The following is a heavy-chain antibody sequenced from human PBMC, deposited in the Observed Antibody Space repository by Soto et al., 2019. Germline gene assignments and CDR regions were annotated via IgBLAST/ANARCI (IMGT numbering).Heavy chain of an antibody. D-gene: IGHD2-21*02. V-gene: IGHV2-5*02. CDR2: IYWDDDK. CDR3: IQSRCGGDCLQSYASYYYYGMDV. Sequence: QITLKESGPTLVKPTQTLTLTCTFSAFSLSTGGVGVGWIRQPPGKALEWLALIYWDDDKRYSPSLRSRLTITKDTSKIQVVLTMTYMDPVDTATYYCIQSRCGGDCLQSYASYYYYGMDVWGQGTTVTVSS. CDR1: AFSLSTGGVG. J-gene: IGHJ6*02.